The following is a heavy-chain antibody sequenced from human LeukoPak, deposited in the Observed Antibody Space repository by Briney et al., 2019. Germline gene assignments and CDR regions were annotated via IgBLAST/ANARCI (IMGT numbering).Heavy chain of an antibody. Sequence: ASXKVSCKASGYTFISYGITWVRQAPGQGLEWMGWISPYTTKTNYAQSLQGRVTITTDTSTSTAYMELRSLRSDDTAVYYCAREGVVRPTAPPDYYSYQMDVWGKGTTVNVSS. D-gene: IGHD1-26*01. CDR3: AREGVVRPTAPPDYYSYQMDV. V-gene: IGHV1-18*01. CDR2: ISPYTTKT. J-gene: IGHJ6*03. CDR1: GYTFISYG.